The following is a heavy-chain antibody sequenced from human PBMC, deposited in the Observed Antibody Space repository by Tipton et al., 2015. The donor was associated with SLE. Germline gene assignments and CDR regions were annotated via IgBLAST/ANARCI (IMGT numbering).Heavy chain of an antibody. CDR3: ATTRYSGYDVLDYYYYMDV. Sequence: LRLSCAASGFTFSSYAMSWIRQPPGKGLEWIGYIYYSGSTNNNPSLKSRVTISVDTSKNQFSLKLSSVTAADTAVYYCATTRYSGYDVLDYYYYMDVWGKGTTVTVS. V-gene: IGHV4-59*08. CDR2: IYYSGST. D-gene: IGHD5-12*01. CDR1: GFTFSSYA. J-gene: IGHJ6*03.